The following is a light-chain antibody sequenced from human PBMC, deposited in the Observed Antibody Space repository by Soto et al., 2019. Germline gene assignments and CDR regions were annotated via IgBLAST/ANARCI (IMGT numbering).Light chain of an antibody. V-gene: IGKV3-20*01. Sequence: EIVLTQSPGPLSLSPGERATLSCRASQSVSSNYLAWYQHKPGQSPRLLMYGASPRVTGIPDRFSGSASGTEFTRTISRQEPEDFAVYYCQQYGSSPLTFGAGTEVDIK. CDR2: GAS. J-gene: IGKJ3*01. CDR1: QSVSSNY. CDR3: QQYGSSPLT.